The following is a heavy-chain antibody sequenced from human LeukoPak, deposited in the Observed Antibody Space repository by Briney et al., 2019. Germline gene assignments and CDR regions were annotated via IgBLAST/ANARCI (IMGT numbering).Heavy chain of an antibody. J-gene: IGHJ6*02. D-gene: IGHD3-3*01. CDR2: IIPIFGTA. CDR1: GGTFSSYA. CDR3: ARDSQAYYDFWSGYNNYYYGMDV. V-gene: IGHV1-69*13. Sequence: GASVKVSCKASGGTFSSYAISWVRQAPGQGPEWMGGIIPIFGTANYAQKFQGRVTITADESTSTAYMELSSLRSEDTAVYYCARDSQAYYDFWSGYNNYYYGMDVWGQGTTVTVSS.